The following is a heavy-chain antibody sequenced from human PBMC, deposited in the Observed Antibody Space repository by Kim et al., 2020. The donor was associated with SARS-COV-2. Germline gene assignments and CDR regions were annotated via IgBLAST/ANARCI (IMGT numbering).Heavy chain of an antibody. CDR2: INHSGST. Sequence: SETLSLTCAVYGGSFSGYYWSWIRQPPGKGLEWIGEINHSGSTNYNPSLKSRVTISVDTSKNQFSLKLSSVTAADTAVYYCARGGRGDSSGYLAPDAFDIWGQGTMVTVSS. J-gene: IGHJ3*02. CDR3: ARGGRGDSSGYLAPDAFDI. D-gene: IGHD3-22*01. V-gene: IGHV4-34*01. CDR1: GGSFSGYY.